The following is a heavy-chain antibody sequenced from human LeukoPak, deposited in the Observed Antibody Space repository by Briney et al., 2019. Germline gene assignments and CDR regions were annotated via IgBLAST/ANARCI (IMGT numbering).Heavy chain of an antibody. CDR3: VRDGAPRWAFDI. D-gene: IGHD4-23*01. V-gene: IGHV3-21*01. CDR2: ISGDSKYI. Sequence: PGGSLRLSCAGSGFTFSRYTFNWVRQAPGRGLEWVSAISGDSKYIYYTDSVKGRFTISRDNAKNSVFLQMNSLRVEDTAVYYCVRDGAPRWAFDIWGQGTLVTVSS. J-gene: IGHJ3*02. CDR1: GFTFSRYT.